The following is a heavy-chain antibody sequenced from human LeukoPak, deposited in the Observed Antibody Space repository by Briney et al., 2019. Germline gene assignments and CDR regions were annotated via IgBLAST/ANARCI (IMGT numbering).Heavy chain of an antibody. D-gene: IGHD6-19*01. CDR3: AKDLSRAVAADWFDP. CDR1: GFTFSNYD. Sequence: GGSLRLSCAASGFTFSNYDMSWVHQAPGKGLEWVSSISDSGGSTYYAESVKGRFTISRDNSKNTLYLQMTNLRAADTAVYYCAKDLSRAVAADWFDPWDQGSLVTVSS. V-gene: IGHV3-23*01. CDR2: ISDSGGST. J-gene: IGHJ5*02.